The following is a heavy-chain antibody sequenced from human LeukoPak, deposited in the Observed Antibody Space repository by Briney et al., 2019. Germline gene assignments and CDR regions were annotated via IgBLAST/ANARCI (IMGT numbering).Heavy chain of an antibody. CDR3: AKGKCSSNSCYVFDY. D-gene: IGHD2-2*01. Sequence: PGGSPRLSCAASGFTFSVYGMHWVRQAPGKGLEWVAFTRYDGTDKYYADSVRGRFTISRDNSKNTLYLQTNSLRAEDTAVYYCAKGKCSSNSCYVFDYWGQGTLVTVSS. V-gene: IGHV3-30*02. CDR1: GFTFSVYG. CDR2: TRYDGTDK. J-gene: IGHJ4*02.